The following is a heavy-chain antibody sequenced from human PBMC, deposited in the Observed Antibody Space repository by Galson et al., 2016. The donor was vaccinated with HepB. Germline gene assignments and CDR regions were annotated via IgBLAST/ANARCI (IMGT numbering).Heavy chain of an antibody. D-gene: IGHD3-3*01. CDR1: GFTFSNSW. V-gene: IGHV3-74*01. J-gene: IGHJ4*02. Sequence: SLRLSCAASGFTFSNSWMHWVRQAPGMGLEWVSRINSDGSSTNYADSVKGRFTISRDNAKNTLYLQMNSLRAEDTAVYYCARAGFWSGHYNYWGQGTLVTVSS. CDR3: ARAGFWSGHYNY. CDR2: INSDGSST.